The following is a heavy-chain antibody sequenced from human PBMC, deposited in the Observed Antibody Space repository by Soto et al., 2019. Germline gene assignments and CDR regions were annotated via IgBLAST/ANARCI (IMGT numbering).Heavy chain of an antibody. CDR2: IWYDGSNK. J-gene: IGHJ6*02. D-gene: IGHD6-13*01. V-gene: IGHV3-33*01. CDR1: GFTFSSYG. Sequence: SLRLSCAASGFTFSSYGMHWVRQAPGKGLEWVAVIWYDGSNKYYADSVKGRFTISRDNSKNTLYLQMNSLRAEDTAVYYCARDIAAAGTEVYYYYGMDVWGQGTTVTVSS. CDR3: ARDIAAAGTEVYYYYGMDV.